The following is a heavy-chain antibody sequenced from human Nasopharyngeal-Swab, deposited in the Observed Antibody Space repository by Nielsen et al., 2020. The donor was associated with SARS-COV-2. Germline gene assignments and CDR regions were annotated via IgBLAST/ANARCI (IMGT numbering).Heavy chain of an antibody. V-gene: IGHV3-53*04. J-gene: IGHJ6*02. D-gene: IGHD5-12*01. Sequence: VRQAPGKGQDWVSVIYSGGSTYYADSVKGRFTIYRHNSKSTLYLQMNSLRAEDTAVYYCARELGRGYSGYDNYYGMDVWGQGTTVTVSS. CDR3: ARELGRGYSGYDNYYGMDV. CDR2: IYSGGST.